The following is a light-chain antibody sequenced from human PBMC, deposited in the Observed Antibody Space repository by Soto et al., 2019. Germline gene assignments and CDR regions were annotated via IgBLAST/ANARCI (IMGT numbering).Light chain of an antibody. CDR3: QQYNSYSPYT. V-gene: IGKV1-5*03. Sequence: DIQMTQSPSTLSASVGDRVTITCRASHYISIWLAWYQQKPGKAPKLLIYKASSLQSGVPSRFSGSGSGTEFTITISSLQPDDFATYYCQQYNSYSPYTFGQGTKLEIK. J-gene: IGKJ2*01. CDR2: KAS. CDR1: HYISIW.